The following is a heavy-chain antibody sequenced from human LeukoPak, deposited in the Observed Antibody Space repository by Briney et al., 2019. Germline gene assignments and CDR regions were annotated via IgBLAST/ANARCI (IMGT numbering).Heavy chain of an antibody. J-gene: IGHJ4*02. CDR2: ITASGTAM. D-gene: IGHD1-26*01. CDR1: GFTFSSYS. CDR3: ASSGSYRFDY. V-gene: IGHV3-48*02. Sequence: GSLRLSCAASGFTFSSYSMNWVRQAPGKGLEWVSHITASGTAMFYADSVKGRFTISRDNAKNSLYFQMNSLRDEDTAVYYCASSGSYRFDYWGQGTLVTVSS.